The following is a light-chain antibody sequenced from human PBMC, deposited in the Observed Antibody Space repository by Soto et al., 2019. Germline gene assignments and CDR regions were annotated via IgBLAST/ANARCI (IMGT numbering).Light chain of an antibody. Sequence: DIQMTQSPSSLSASVGDRVTITCRARQGISNYLAWYQQKRGKVPKLLIYAASTLQSGVPSRFSGRGSGTDFTLTISSLQPEDVATYYCQKYNSAAPTFGGGTKVEIK. J-gene: IGKJ4*01. CDR1: QGISNY. V-gene: IGKV1-27*01. CDR2: AAS. CDR3: QKYNSAAPT.